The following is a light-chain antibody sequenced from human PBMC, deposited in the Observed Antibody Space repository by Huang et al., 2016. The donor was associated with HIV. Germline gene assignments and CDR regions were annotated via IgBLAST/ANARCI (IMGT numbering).Light chain of an antibody. Sequence: DVVMTQSPLSLPVTLGQPASISCRSSQSLVYSDGNTYLNWFQQRPGQSPRRLLYKVSNRDSGVPDRFSGSGSGTDFTLKISRVEAEDVGVYYCMQGTHFITFGQGTRLEIK. V-gene: IGKV2-30*01. J-gene: IGKJ5*01. CDR3: MQGTHFIT. CDR2: KVS. CDR1: QSLVYSDGNTY.